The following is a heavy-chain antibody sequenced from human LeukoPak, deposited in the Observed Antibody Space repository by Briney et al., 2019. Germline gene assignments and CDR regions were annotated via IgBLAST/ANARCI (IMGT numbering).Heavy chain of an antibody. J-gene: IGHJ4*02. V-gene: IGHV1-18*01. CDR1: GYAFKKYA. D-gene: IGHD6-19*01. CDR2: ISTYNGET. Sequence: SVKVSCKASGYAFKKYAISWVRQAPGQGREWLGWISTYNGETNYAQNFKGRVTMTTDTSTSTAYMELRSLRSDDTAVYYCTRDPSNSSGWYIYFDYWGQGALVTVSS. CDR3: TRDPSNSSGWYIYFDY.